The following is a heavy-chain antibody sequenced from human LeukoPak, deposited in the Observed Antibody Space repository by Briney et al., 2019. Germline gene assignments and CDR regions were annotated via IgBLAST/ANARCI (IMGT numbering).Heavy chain of an antibody. J-gene: IGHJ4*02. D-gene: IGHD6-19*01. Sequence: PGGSLRLSCAASGFTFSSYWMNWVRQAPGKGLEWVANIKQDGSEKDYVDSVTGRFTISRDNAKNSLYLQMNSLRAEDTAVYYCARVSSLAVAGFFDYWGQGILVTVSS. CDR3: ARVSSLAVAGFFDY. CDR1: GFTFSSYW. V-gene: IGHV3-7*01. CDR2: IKQDGSEK.